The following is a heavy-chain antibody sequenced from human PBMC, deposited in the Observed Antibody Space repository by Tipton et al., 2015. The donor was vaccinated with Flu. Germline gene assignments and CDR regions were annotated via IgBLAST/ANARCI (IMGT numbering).Heavy chain of an antibody. CDR2: IYYSRST. Sequence: TLSLTCTVSGGSISSGGYYWSWIRQHPGKGLEWIGYIYYSRSTYYNPSLKSRVTISVDTSKNQFSLKLSSVTAADTAVYYCAREVRDSSGSHDYWGQGTLVTVSS. V-gene: IGHV4-31*03. CDR1: GGSISSGGYY. J-gene: IGHJ4*02. D-gene: IGHD3-22*01. CDR3: AREVRDSSGSHDY.